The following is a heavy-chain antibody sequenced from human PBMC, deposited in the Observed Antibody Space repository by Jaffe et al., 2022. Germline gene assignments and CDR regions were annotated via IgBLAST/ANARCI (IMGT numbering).Heavy chain of an antibody. CDR2: IYHSGST. V-gene: IGHV4-38-2*01. Sequence: QVQLQESGPGLVKPSETLSLTCAVSGYSISSGYYWGWIRQPPGKGLEWIGSIYHSGSTYYNPSLKSRVTISVDTSKNQFSLKLSSVTAADTAVYYCARGGYCSGGSCYPGAFDIWGQGTMVTVSS. J-gene: IGHJ3*02. D-gene: IGHD2-15*01. CDR3: ARGGYCSGGSCYPGAFDI. CDR1: GYSISSGYY.